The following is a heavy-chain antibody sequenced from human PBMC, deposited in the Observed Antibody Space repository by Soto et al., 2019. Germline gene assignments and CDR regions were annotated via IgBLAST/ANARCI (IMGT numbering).Heavy chain of an antibody. CDR2: VSLSGDYT. V-gene: IGHV3-23*01. Sequence: ELQLLESGGGLVQPGGSLRLSCAASGFTFSRHAMSWVRQAPGKGLEWVSTVSLSGDYTYYANSVKGRFTVSRDNSMNTLYLKRGALRAENPAVYYGAKDGVSGYVRPPSFALWGQGTRVTVSS. J-gene: IGHJ4*02. CDR3: AKDGVSGYVRPPSFAL. D-gene: IGHD5-12*01. CDR1: GFTFSRHA.